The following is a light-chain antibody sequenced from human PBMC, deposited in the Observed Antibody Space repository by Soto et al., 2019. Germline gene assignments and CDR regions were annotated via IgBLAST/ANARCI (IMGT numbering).Light chain of an antibody. J-gene: IGLJ3*02. CDR3: SSFTSTNTWV. CDR2: EAF. V-gene: IGLV2-14*01. CDR1: SSDVGGHDY. Sequence: QPVLTQVASVSGSPGQSITISCSATSSDVGGHDYVSWYLQHPGKAPKLLIYEAFNRPSGVSDRFSGSKSGSTASLTISGLQAEDEGDYYCSSFTSTNTWVFGGGTQLTVL.